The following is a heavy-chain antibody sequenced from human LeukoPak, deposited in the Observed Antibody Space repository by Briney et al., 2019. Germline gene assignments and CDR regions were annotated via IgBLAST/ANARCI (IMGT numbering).Heavy chain of an antibody. CDR2: MNPNSGNT. CDR3: ARLGSYSSGWYRHDAFDI. D-gene: IGHD6-19*01. V-gene: IGHV1-8*01. Sequence: ASVKVSCKASGYTFTSYDINWVRQATGQGLEWMGWMNPNSGNTGYAQKFQGRVTMTRNTSISTAYMELSSLRSEDTAVYYCARLGSYSSGWYRHDAFDIWGQGTMVTVSS. J-gene: IGHJ3*02. CDR1: GYTFTSYD.